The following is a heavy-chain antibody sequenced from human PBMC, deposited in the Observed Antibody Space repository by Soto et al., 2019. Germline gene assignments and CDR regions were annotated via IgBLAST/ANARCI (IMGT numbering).Heavy chain of an antibody. J-gene: IGHJ4*02. V-gene: IGHV4-39*07. Sequence: SETLSLTCAVSGGSISRSSCYWGWIRQPPGKGLEWIGSIYYSGSTNYNPSLKSRVTISVDTSKNQFSLKLSSVTAADTAVYYCAGGFGELLPNFDYWGQGTLVTVSS. CDR2: IYYSGST. CDR1: GGSISRSSCY. D-gene: IGHD3-10*01. CDR3: AGGFGELLPNFDY.